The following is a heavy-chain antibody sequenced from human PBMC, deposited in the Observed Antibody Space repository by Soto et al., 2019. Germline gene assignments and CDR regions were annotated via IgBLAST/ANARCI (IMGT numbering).Heavy chain of an antibody. V-gene: IGHV3-30-3*01. CDR1: GFTFSSYA. Sequence: QVQLVESGGGVVQPGRSVRLSCAASGFTFSSYAMHWVRQAPGKGLEWVAVISYDGSNKYYADSVKGRFTISRDNSKNTLYLQMNSLRAEDTAVYYCARAGSEGYYYYYYGMDVWGQGTTVTVSS. J-gene: IGHJ6*02. CDR3: ARAGSEGYYYYYYGMDV. CDR2: ISYDGSNK.